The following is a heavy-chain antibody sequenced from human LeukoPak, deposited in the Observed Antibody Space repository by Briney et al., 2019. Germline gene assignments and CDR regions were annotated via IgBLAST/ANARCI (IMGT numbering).Heavy chain of an antibody. Sequence: TGGSLRLSCAASGFTFSSYGMSWVRQAPGKGLEWISYISTSTTTIYYANSVKGRFTISRDNAKKSLYLQMNSLRVEDTGVYYCASWGEGALDNWGQGTLVTVSS. J-gene: IGHJ4*02. D-gene: IGHD1-26*01. CDR1: GFTFSSYG. CDR3: ASWGEGALDN. V-gene: IGHV3-48*01. CDR2: ISTSTTTI.